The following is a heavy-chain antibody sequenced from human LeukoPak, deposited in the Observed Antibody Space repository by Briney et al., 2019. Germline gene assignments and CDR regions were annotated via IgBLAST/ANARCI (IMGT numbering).Heavy chain of an antibody. V-gene: IGHV1-8*01. CDR2: MNPNSGNT. CDR3: ASAREVSEGYFDY. J-gene: IGHJ4*02. Sequence: ASVKVSCKASGYTFTSYDINWVRQATGQGLEWMGWMNPNSGNTGYAQKFQGRVTMTRNTSISTAYMELSSLRSEDTAVYYCASAREVSEGYFDYWSQGTLVTVSS. CDR1: GYTFTSYD.